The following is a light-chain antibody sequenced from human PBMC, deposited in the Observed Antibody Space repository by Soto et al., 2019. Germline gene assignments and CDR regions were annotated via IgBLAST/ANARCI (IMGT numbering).Light chain of an antibody. J-gene: IGKJ4*01. CDR3: QQRYNWPPLT. V-gene: IGKV3-11*01. CDR1: ENVIIY. Sequence: EVVLTQSPATLSLSPGDRATLSCRASENVIIYVAWYQKKPGQAPRLLIYDASNRAPGIPTRFSGSGSGTDFTLTISNLEPEDFAVYSCQQRYNWPPLTFGGGTKVEI. CDR2: DAS.